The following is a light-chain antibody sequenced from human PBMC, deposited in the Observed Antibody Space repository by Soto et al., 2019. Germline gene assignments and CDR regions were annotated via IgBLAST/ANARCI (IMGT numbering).Light chain of an antibody. Sequence: DIQMTQSPSTLSASVGDRVTITCRASQSISIWLAWYQQKPGKAPKVLIYDASSLESGVPSRFSGSGSGTDFSLTITSLQPDDSATYYCQQYHSYYPWTFGQGTKVDIK. CDR2: DAS. CDR1: QSISIW. J-gene: IGKJ1*01. CDR3: QQYHSYYPWT. V-gene: IGKV1-5*01.